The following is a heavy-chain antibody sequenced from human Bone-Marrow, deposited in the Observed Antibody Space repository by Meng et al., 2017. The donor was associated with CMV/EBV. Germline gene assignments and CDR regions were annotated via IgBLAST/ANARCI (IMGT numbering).Heavy chain of an antibody. CDR1: GGSISSSSYY. V-gene: IGHV4-39*07. CDR2: IYYSGLT. D-gene: IGHD6-6*01. Sequence: SETLSLTCTVSGGSISSSSYYWGWIRQPPGKGLEWIGSIYYSGLTYSNPSLKSRVTISVDTSKNRFSLKLSSVTAADTAVYYCARAKISSIAARKGWFDPWGQGTLVTVSS. CDR3: ARAKISSIAARKGWFDP. J-gene: IGHJ5*02.